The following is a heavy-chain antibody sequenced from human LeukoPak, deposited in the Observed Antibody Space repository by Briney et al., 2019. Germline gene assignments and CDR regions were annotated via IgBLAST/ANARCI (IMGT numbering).Heavy chain of an antibody. D-gene: IGHD3-9*01. V-gene: IGHV4-30-4*08. J-gene: IGHJ4*02. CDR3: ARESTYYDTLTGYLRPRYFDY. CDR1: GGSISSGDYY. CDR2: IYYSGST. Sequence: PSQTPSLTCTFSGGSISSGDYYWSWIRQPPGKGLEWIGYIYYSGSTYYNPSLQSRVTISVDTSKNQFSLKLSSVTAADTAVYYCARESTYYDTLTGYLRPRYFDYWGQGTLVTVSS.